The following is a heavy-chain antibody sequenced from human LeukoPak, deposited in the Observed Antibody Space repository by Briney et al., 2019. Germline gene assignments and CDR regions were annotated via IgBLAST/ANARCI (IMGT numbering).Heavy chain of an antibody. V-gene: IGHV4-61*01. CDR2: IYYSGST. D-gene: IGHD3-22*01. Sequence: SETLSLTCTVSGGSVSSGTYYWSWIRQPPGKGLEWIGYIYYSGSTKYNPSLKSRVTISVDTSKNQFSLKLRSVTAADTAAYYCARGGYDSSGYYLVYWGQGTLVTVSS. J-gene: IGHJ4*02. CDR3: ARGGYDSSGYYLVY. CDR1: GGSVSSGTYY.